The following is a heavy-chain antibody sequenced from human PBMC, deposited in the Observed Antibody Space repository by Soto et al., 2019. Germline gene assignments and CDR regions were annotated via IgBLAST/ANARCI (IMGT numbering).Heavy chain of an antibody. V-gene: IGHV4-39*01. CDR2: IYYSGST. Sequence: QLQLQESGPGLVKPSETLSLTCTVSGGSITSSSYYWGGIRQPPGKGLGWIGSIYYSGSTSYNPNLRSRVTISVDTSKNQFSLKLSSVTAADTAVYYCAKLSLYSRGGSSYSSWFDPWGQGTLVTVSS. D-gene: IGHD2-15*01. J-gene: IGHJ5*02. CDR3: AKLSLYSRGGSSYSSWFDP. CDR1: GGSITSSSYY.